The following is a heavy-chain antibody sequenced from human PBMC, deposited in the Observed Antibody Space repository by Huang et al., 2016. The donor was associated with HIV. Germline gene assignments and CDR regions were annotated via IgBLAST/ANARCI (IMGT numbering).Heavy chain of an antibody. CDR1: GGSIRSDNDY. CDR2: IYYSGST. CDR3: ARLPGSITMIRGVITDPY. Sequence: QLQLQESGPGLVKPSETLSLTCTVSGGSIRSDNDYWGWIRQPPGKGLEWIGSIYYSGSTYYNPSRKSRGTITVDTSKNQFSLKMRSVTAADTAVYYCARLPGSITMIRGVITDPYWGQGTLVTVSS. J-gene: IGHJ4*02. D-gene: IGHD3-10*01. V-gene: IGHV4-39*01.